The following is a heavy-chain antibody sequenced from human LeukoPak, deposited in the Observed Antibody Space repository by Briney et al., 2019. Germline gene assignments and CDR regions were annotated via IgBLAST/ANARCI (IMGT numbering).Heavy chain of an antibody. J-gene: IGHJ3*02. Sequence: ASVKVSCKASGYTFTSYGISWVRQAPGQGLEWMGWSSAYNGNTNYAQKLQGRVTMTTDTSTSTDYMELRSLRYDDTAVYYCARWLTEASGYYYLHAFDIWGQGTMVTVSS. V-gene: IGHV1-18*01. CDR3: ARWLTEASGYYYLHAFDI. CDR2: SSAYNGNT. D-gene: IGHD3-22*01. CDR1: GYTFTSYG.